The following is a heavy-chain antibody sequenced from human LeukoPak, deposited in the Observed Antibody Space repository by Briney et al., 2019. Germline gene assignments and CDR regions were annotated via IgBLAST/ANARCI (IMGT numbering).Heavy chain of an antibody. V-gene: IGHV1-18*01. D-gene: IGHD3-16*02. Sequence: ASVKVSCKASGYTFTSYGISWVRQAPGQGLEWMGWISGYNGNTNYAQKLQGRVTMTTDTSTSTVYMDLRSLRSDDTAVYYCAREAIPDYDYVWGSYRYLDYWGQGTLVTVSS. CDR3: AREAIPDYDYVWGSYRYLDY. CDR1: GYTFTSYG. J-gene: IGHJ4*02. CDR2: ISGYNGNT.